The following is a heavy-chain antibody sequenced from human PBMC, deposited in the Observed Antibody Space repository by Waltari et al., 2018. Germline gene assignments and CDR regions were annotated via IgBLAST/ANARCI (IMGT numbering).Heavy chain of an antibody. Sequence: QVQLQESGPGLVKPSQTLSLTCTVSGGSISSGSYYWSWIRQPAGQGLEWIGRIYTSGSTNYNPSLKSRVTISVDTSKNQCSLKLSSVTAADTAVYYCARGNSNYAEKYYYYGMDVWGQGTTVTVSS. J-gene: IGHJ6*02. V-gene: IGHV4-61*02. CDR3: ARGNSNYAEKYYYYGMDV. D-gene: IGHD4-4*01. CDR1: GGSISSGSYY. CDR2: IYTSGST.